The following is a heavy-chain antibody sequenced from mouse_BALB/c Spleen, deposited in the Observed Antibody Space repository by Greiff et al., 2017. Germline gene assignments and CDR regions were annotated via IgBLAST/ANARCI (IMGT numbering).Heavy chain of an antibody. J-gene: IGHJ4*01. CDR2: ISSGGGST. CDR1: GFAFSSYD. V-gene: IGHV5-12-1*01. D-gene: IGHD4-1*01. Sequence: EVQLVESGGGLVKPGGSLKLSCAASGFAFSSYDMSWVRQTPEKRLEWVASISSGGGSTYYPDTVKGRFTISRDNAKNTLYLRMSSLKSEDTAMYYCARRAGTGAMDYWGQGTSVTVSA. CDR3: ARRAGTGAMDY.